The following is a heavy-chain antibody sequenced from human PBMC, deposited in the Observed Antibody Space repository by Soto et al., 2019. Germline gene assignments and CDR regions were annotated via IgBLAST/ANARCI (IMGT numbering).Heavy chain of an antibody. CDR2: IIPIFGTA. CDR1: GGTFSSYA. Sequence: SVKVSCKASGGTFSSYAISWVRQAPGQGLEWMGGIIPIFGTANYAQKFQGRVTITADESTSTAYMELSSLRSEDTAVYYCASCTHTTVAAYYYYGMDVWGQGTTVTVSS. D-gene: IGHD6-19*01. V-gene: IGHV1-69*13. J-gene: IGHJ6*02. CDR3: ASCTHTTVAAYYYYGMDV.